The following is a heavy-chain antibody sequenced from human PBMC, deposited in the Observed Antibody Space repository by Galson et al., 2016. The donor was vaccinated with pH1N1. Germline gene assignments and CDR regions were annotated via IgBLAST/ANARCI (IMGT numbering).Heavy chain of an antibody. CDR2: IDPSSWST. V-gene: IGHV1-46*03. CDR1: GYTLSRYY. J-gene: IGHJ4*02. CDR3: ARRYYFDY. Sequence: SVKVSCKASGYTLSRYYMHWLRQAPGQGLEWMGIIDPSSWSTTYAQKFQGRVTMTHDTATNTVYMELSSLRSDDTAVYYCARRYYFDYWGQGTLVAVSS.